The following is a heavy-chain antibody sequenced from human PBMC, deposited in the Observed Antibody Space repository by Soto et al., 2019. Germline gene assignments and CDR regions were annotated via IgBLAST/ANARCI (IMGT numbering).Heavy chain of an antibody. CDR3: ASRITGSPNYYSGMDV. D-gene: IGHD1-20*01. V-gene: IGHV1-69*12. Sequence: QVQLVQSGAEVKKPGSSVKVSCKASGGTFSSYAINWVRQAPGQGLEWMGGFIPIFGTADYAQKFQGRVTITADESTSTAYMELSSLRSEHTAVYYCASRITGSPNYYSGMDVWGQGTTVTVSS. CDR2: FIPIFGTA. J-gene: IGHJ6*02. CDR1: GGTFSSYA.